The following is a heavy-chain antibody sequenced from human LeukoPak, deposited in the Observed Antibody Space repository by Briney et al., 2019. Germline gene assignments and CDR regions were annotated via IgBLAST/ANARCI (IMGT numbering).Heavy chain of an antibody. CDR2: IVVGSGNT. CDR1: GFTFTSSA. J-gene: IGHJ6*02. D-gene: IGHD6-19*01. CDR3: AAGAVADGRMDY. Sequence: SVKVSCKASGFTFTSSAMQWVRQARGQHLEWIGWIVVGSGNTNYAQKFQERVTITRDMSTSTAYMELSSLRSEDTAVYYCAAGAVADGRMDYWGQGTTVTVSS. V-gene: IGHV1-58*02.